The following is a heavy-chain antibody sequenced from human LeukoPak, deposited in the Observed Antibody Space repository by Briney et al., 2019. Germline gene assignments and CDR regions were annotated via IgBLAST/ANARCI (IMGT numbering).Heavy chain of an antibody. V-gene: IGHV3-66*01. Sequence: PGGSLRLSCAASGFTVSSNYMSWVRQAPGKGLEWVSVIYSGGSTYYADSVKGRFTISRDNSKNTLYLQMNSLRAEDTAVYYCARRTYYYDSTGYSHPYFDYWGQGTLVTVSS. CDR3: ARRTYYYDSTGYSHPYFDY. D-gene: IGHD3-22*01. CDR2: IYSGGST. CDR1: GFTVSSNY. J-gene: IGHJ4*02.